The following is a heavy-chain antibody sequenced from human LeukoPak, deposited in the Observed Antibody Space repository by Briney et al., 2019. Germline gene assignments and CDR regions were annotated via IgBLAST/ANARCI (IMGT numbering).Heavy chain of an antibody. CDR1: GGSISSGGYY. CDR3: AREGGYYDIFLRSYYYYGMDV. Sequence: SETLSLTCTVSGGSISSGGYYWSWIRQHPGKGLEWIGYIYYSGSTYYNPSLKSRVTISVDTSKNQFSLKLSSMTAADTAVYYCAREGGYYDIFLRSYYYYGMDVWGQGTTVTVSS. J-gene: IGHJ6*02. CDR2: IYYSGST. D-gene: IGHD3-9*01. V-gene: IGHV4-31*03.